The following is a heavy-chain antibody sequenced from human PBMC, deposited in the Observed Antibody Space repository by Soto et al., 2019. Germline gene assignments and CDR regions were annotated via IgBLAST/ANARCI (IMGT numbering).Heavy chain of an antibody. CDR1: GASVNSSHY. Sequence: QLQLQESGPGLVKSSETLSLTCSVSGASVNSSHYWGWIRQPPGKGLEWIGSVSYSGSPYYSPSFKSRITISVYTSNIQFSLRVRSVTATDTAVYFCARHYNTGAFFDYWGQGKLVTVSS. V-gene: IGHV4-39*01. CDR2: VSYSGSP. J-gene: IGHJ4*02. D-gene: IGHD1-20*01. CDR3: ARHYNTGAFFDY.